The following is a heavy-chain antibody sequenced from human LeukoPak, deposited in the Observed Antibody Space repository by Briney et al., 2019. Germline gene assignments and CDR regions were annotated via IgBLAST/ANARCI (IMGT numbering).Heavy chain of an antibody. CDR3: ARGSPGY. CDR1: GFTFSNYE. CDR2: ITSSGNTI. V-gene: IGHV3-48*03. J-gene: IGHJ4*02. Sequence: PGGSLRLPCAASGFTFSNYEMNWVRQAPGKGLEWVSYITSSGNTIYYANSVKGRFTISRDNAKNSLYLQMNSLRAEDTAVYYCARGSPGYWGQGTLVTVSS.